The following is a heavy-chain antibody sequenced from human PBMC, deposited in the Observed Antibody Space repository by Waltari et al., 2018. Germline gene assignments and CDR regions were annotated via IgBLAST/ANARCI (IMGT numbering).Heavy chain of an antibody. J-gene: IGHJ4*02. CDR3: ARGLYSSGWYVDY. V-gene: IGHV1-3*01. CDR1: GYTFTSYA. D-gene: IGHD6-19*01. Sequence: QVQLVQSGAEVKKPGASVKVSCKASGYTFTSYAMHWVRQAPGQRLEWMGWINAGNGNTKYSQKFQGRVTITRDTSASPAYMELSSLRSEDTAVYYCARGLYSSGWYVDYWGQGTLVTVSS. CDR2: INAGNGNT.